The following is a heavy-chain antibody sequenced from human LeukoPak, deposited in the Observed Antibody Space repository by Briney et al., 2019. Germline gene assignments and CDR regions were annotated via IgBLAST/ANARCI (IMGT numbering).Heavy chain of an antibody. J-gene: IGHJ4*02. CDR3: AKRELEPGHY. D-gene: IGHD1-14*01. Sequence: GGSLRLSCAASGFTFSSYALSWVRQAPGKGLEWVSAISDSGTSTYYADSVKGRFTISRDNSKNTVYLQMNSLRAEDTAVYYCAKRELEPGHYWGQGTLVTVSS. CDR2: ISDSGTST. V-gene: IGHV3-23*01. CDR1: GFTFSSYA.